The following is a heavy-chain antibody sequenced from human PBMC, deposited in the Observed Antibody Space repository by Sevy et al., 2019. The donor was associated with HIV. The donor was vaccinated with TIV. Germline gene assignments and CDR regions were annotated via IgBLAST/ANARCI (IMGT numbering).Heavy chain of an antibody. CDR1: GFTFSKYA. V-gene: IGHV3-23*01. Sequence: GGSLRLSCVASGFTFSKYAMSWVRQAPGKGLEWVSTISDSGRKTYYRDSVKGRFTVSRDNSKNRVELEMNSLGVDDTAIYNCTRGGTPREEYYYYGLNVWAQGATSPSP. CDR3: TRGGTPREEYYYYGLNV. J-gene: IGHJ6*02. D-gene: IGHD3-16*01. CDR2: ISDSGRKT.